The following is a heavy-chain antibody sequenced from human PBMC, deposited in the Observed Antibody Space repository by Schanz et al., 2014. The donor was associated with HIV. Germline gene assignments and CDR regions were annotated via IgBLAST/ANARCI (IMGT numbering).Heavy chain of an antibody. Sequence: VQLVESGGGVVQPGRSLRLSCAVSGFTFSSYGMNWVRQAPGKGLEWVSAISGGGAGTYYADSVKGRLTISRDNSKNTLYLQMNSLRAEDTAVYYCAREREESIAYYYYGMDVWGQGTAVTVSS. CDR1: GFTFSSYG. D-gene: IGHD1-26*01. CDR3: AREREESIAYYYYGMDV. J-gene: IGHJ6*02. V-gene: IGHV3-23*04. CDR2: ISGGGAGT.